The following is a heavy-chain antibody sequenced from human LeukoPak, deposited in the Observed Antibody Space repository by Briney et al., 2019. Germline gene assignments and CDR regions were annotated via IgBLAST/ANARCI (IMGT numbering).Heavy chain of an antibody. CDR1: GGSISSYD. CDR3: ASVGGPYCSGGSCVVSYGMDV. J-gene: IGHJ6*02. V-gene: IGHV4-4*07. D-gene: IGHD2-15*01. Sequence: SETLSLTCTVSGGSISSYDWSCIRQPAGKGLEWIGRIYTSGSTNYNPSLKSRVTMSVDTSKNQFSLKLSSVTAADTAVYYCASVGGPYCSGGSCVVSYGMDVWGQGTTVTVSS. CDR2: IYTSGST.